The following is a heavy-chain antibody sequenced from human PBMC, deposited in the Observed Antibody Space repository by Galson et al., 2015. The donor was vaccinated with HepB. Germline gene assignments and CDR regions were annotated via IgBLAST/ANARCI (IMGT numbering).Heavy chain of an antibody. D-gene: IGHD5-12*01. J-gene: IGHJ4*02. V-gene: IGHV6-1*01. CDR2: TYYRSKWYN. CDR1: GDSVSSNSAA. CDR3: ARGEYSGYDFDY. Sequence: CAISGDSVSSNSAAWNWIRQSPSRGLEWLGRTYYRSKWYNDYAVSVKRRIIINPDTSKNQFSLQLNSVTPEDTAVYYCARGEYSGYDFDYWGQGTLVTVSS.